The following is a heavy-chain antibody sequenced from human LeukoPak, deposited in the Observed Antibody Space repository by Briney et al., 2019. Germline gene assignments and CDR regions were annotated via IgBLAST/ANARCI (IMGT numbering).Heavy chain of an antibody. CDR1: GGSISSSSYY. CDR3: ARPYPAGGSKFPVYYMDV. V-gene: IGHV4-39*01. J-gene: IGHJ6*03. D-gene: IGHD2-15*01. CDR2: IYYSGST. Sequence: PSETLSLTCTVSGGSISSSSYYWGWIRQPPGKGLEWIGSIYYSGSTYYNPSLKSRVTISVDTSKNQFSLKLSSVTAADTAVYYCARPYPAGGSKFPVYYMDVWGKGTTVTVSS.